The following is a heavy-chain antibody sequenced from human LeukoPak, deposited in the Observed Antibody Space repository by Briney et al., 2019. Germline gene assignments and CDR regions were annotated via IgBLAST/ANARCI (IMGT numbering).Heavy chain of an antibody. CDR3: ARDHDTIGGTSDYYYYMDV. D-gene: IGHD1-14*01. CDR2: IIPIFGTA. CDR1: GYTFTGYY. Sequence: ASVKVSCKASGYTFTGYYVHWVRQAPGQGLEWMGGIIPIFGTANYAQKFQGRVTITTDESTSTAYMELSSLRSEDTAVYYCARDHDTIGGTSDYYYYMDVWGKGTTVTVSS. J-gene: IGHJ6*03. V-gene: IGHV1-69*05.